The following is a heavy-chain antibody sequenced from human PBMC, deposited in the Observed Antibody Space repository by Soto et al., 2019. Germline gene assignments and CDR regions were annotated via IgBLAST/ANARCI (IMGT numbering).Heavy chain of an antibody. V-gene: IGHV3-64*01. CDR2: ITSNGGNT. J-gene: IGHJ6*02. CDR1: GFTFSSYA. Sequence: EVQLVESGGGLVQPGGSLRLSCAASGFTFSSYAMHWVRQAPGKGLEYVSGITSNGGNTDYASSVKGRFTISRDYSKNTLYLQMGSLRAEDMAVYYCARRIPFGYGMDVWGQGTTVTVSS. D-gene: IGHD2-21*01. CDR3: ARRIPFGYGMDV.